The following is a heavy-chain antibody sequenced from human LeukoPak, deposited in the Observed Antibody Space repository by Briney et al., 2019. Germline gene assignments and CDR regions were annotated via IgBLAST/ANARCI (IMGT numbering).Heavy chain of an antibody. CDR3: ARDFSGWLRLGHAFDI. J-gene: IGHJ3*02. D-gene: IGHD5-12*01. V-gene: IGHV3-21*01. CDR1: GFTFSAYA. Sequence: ETGRSLRLSCAASGFTFSAYAMNWVRRAPGKGLERVSCISSGSTSIYYTDSVKGRFTISRDGAKEAVYLEMNSLRAEDMAMYYCARDFSGWLRLGHAFDIWGQGTMVTVFS. CDR2: ISSGSTSI.